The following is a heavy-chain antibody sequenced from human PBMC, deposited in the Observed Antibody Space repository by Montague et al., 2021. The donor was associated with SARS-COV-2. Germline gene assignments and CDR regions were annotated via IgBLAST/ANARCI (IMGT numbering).Heavy chain of an antibody. CDR1: GDSVSSYY. CDR3: ARAQNTCFIANCVNYFEV. V-gene: IGHV4-59*02. Sequence: SETLSLTCEVSGDSVSSYYWSWIRQSPGKGLEWIGYVHYTGSTKYNPSLKTRVTLSLDTPKNQFSLKLSSVTAADTAVYYCARAQNTCFIANCVNYFEVWGLGALVTVSS. D-gene: IGHD1-1*01. J-gene: IGHJ4*02. CDR2: VHYTGST.